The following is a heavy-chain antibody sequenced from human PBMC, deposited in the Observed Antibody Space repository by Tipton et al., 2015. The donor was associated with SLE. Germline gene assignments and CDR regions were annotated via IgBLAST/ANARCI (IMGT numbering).Heavy chain of an antibody. CDR3: ARKVNGQRWLQWGAFDI. V-gene: IGHV4-34*01. D-gene: IGHD5-24*01. CDR2: INHSGSA. Sequence: GLVKPSETLSLTCAVYGGSFSGYYWSWIRQPPGKGLEWIGEINHSGSANYNPSLKSRVTISVDTSKNQFSLKLSSVTAADTAVYYCARKVNGQRWLQWGAFDIWGQGTMVTVSS. CDR1: GGSFSGYY. J-gene: IGHJ3*02.